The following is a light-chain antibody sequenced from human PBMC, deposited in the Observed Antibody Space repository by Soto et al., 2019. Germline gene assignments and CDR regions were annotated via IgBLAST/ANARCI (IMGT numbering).Light chain of an antibody. J-gene: IGKJ2*01. CDR3: QHYNNWPYT. Sequence: EIVMTQSPATLSVSPGERATLSCRASQSVSSNLAWYHQKPGQAPRFLIFHASTRATGIPARFSGSGSGTEFTLTISSLQSEDFAVYYCQHYNNWPYTFGQGTKVDIK. V-gene: IGKV3-15*01. CDR1: QSVSSN. CDR2: HAS.